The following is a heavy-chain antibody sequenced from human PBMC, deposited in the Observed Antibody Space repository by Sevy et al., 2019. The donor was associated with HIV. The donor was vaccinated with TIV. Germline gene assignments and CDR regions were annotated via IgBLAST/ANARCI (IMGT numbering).Heavy chain of an antibody. Sequence: GGSLRLSCAASGLNVSDYFMTWIRQAPGKRPEWVSYISSSGTIIYYAESVKGRFTISRDNTKNSLYLQMNSLRVEDTAMYYCARDLASGSFFSLYFDYWGQGTLVTVSS. J-gene: IGHJ4*02. CDR2: ISSSGTII. CDR1: GLNVSDYF. V-gene: IGHV3-11*01. CDR3: ARDLASGSFFSLYFDY. D-gene: IGHD3-10*01.